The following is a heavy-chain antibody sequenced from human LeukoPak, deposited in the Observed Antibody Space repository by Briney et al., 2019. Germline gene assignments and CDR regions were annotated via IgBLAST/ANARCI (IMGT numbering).Heavy chain of an antibody. J-gene: IGHJ4*02. V-gene: IGHV3-9*03. Sequence: PGRSLRLSCAAAGFTFDDYAMHWFRQAPGKGLEWVSGISWNSGSIGYADSVKGRLTISRDNAKNSLYLQMNSLRAEDMALYYCAKGKGYYYDSSGYLTDWGQGTLVTVSS. CDR1: GFTFDDYA. CDR2: ISWNSGSI. CDR3: AKGKGYYYDSSGYLTD. D-gene: IGHD3-22*01.